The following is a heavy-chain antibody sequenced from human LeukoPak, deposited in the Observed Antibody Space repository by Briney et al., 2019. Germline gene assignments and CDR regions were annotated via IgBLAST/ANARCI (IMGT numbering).Heavy chain of an antibody. Sequence: GRSLRLSCAASGFTFDDSAMHWVRQVPGKGLEWVSGISWNSGIIDYADSVKGRFTISRDNAKNSLYLQMNNLRPDDTAFYYCAKAPPYYSDSSGYFQHWGQGTLVTVSA. D-gene: IGHD3-22*01. CDR2: ISWNSGII. CDR1: GFTFDDSA. CDR3: AKAPPYYSDSSGYFQH. V-gene: IGHV3-9*01. J-gene: IGHJ1*01.